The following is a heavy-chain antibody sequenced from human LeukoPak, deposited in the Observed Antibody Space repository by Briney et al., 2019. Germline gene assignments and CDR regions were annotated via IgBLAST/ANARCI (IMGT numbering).Heavy chain of an antibody. D-gene: IGHD3-10*01. CDR2: IYSGGST. CDR1: GFTFSSYW. J-gene: IGHJ4*02. V-gene: IGHV3-53*01. CDR3: ARKNYGSGSPIDY. Sequence: GGSLRLSCAASGFTFSSYWVHWVRQAPGRGLEWVSVIYSGGSTYYADSVKGRFTISRDNSKNTLYLQMNSLRAEDTAVYYCARKNYGSGSPIDYWGQGTLVTVSS.